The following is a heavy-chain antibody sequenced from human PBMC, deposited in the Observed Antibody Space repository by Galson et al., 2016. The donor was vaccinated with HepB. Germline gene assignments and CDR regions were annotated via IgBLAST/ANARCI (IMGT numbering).Heavy chain of an antibody. CDR3: LRLSKRENFDY. J-gene: IGHJ4*02. CDR2: INGDGSIT. Sequence: SLRLSCAASGFTFSNYWMHWVRQAPGTGLVWVSRINGDGSITDYADSVKGRFTISRDNVKNTLYLQMNSLRAEDTAVYSCLRLSKRENFDYWGQGTLVTVSS. D-gene: IGHD5-24*01. V-gene: IGHV3-74*01. CDR1: GFTFSNYW.